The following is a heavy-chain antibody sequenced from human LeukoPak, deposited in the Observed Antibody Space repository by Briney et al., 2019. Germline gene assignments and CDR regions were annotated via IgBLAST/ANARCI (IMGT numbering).Heavy chain of an antibody. Sequence: ASVKVSCKPSGYTFTDYYIHWVRQAPGQGLEWMWWMDPNSGDTNYAQKFQGRVTLTRDTSISTAYMELSRLRSDDAAVYSCVKSIVGPAGRGPFDMWGQGTMVTVSS. J-gene: IGHJ3*02. CDR3: VKSIVGPAGRGPFDM. CDR2: MDPNSGDT. V-gene: IGHV1-2*02. CDR1: GYTFTDYY. D-gene: IGHD1-26*01.